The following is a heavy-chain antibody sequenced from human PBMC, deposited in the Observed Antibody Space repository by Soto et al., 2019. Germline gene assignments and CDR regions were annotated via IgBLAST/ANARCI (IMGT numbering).Heavy chain of an antibody. J-gene: IGHJ6*02. CDR2: IHHSGAT. CDR1: GDSITGDNW. D-gene: IGHD6-25*01. V-gene: IGHV4-4*02. CDR3: ATQRFYRRGV. Sequence: QVQLQESGPGLVQPSGTLSLTCAVSGDSITGDNWWSWVRQPPGKGLEWIGEIHHSGATNYNPSLKSRVTESVEASENRFSFKLNSGTVADTAMFYCATQRFYRRGVWGRGTTVTVSS.